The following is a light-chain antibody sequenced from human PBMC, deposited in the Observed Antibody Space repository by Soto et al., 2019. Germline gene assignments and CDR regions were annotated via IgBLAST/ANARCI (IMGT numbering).Light chain of an antibody. Sequence: QSVLTQPPSVSGAPGHRVTVSCTGTNSNIGAHYGVQWYQQFPGTAPKLLIYANKIRPSGVSDRFSGSKSATSASLAITGLQPGDEADYYCQSFDTSLAGLVFGAGTKLTVL. CDR2: ANK. V-gene: IGLV1-40*01. CDR3: QSFDTSLAGLV. J-gene: IGLJ3*02. CDR1: NSNIGAHYG.